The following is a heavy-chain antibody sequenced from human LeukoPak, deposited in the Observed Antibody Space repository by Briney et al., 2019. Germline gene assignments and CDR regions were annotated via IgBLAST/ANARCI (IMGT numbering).Heavy chain of an antibody. V-gene: IGHV4-39*01. CDR2: VYHTGST. CDR1: GGSISSSSYY. Sequence: SETLSLTCTVSGGSISSSSYYWAWIRQPPGKGLEWIGSVYHTGSTYYNPSLKSRVTISVDTSKNQFSLKLSSVTAADTAVYYCARHHYYGSGYAMDYWGQGTLVTVSS. CDR3: ARHHYYGSGYAMDY. J-gene: IGHJ4*02. D-gene: IGHD3-10*01.